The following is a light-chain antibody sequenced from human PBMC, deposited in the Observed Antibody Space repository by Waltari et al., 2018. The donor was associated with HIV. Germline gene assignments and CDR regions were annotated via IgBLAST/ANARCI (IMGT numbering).Light chain of an antibody. CDR2: RDK. CDR1: TSNIGSNY. Sequence: QSVLTQPPSVSGTPGQRVTISCSGSTSNIGSNYVYWYQQLPETAPKLLIYRDKQRPPGVPDRVSCSKSGTSASLAINGLLSEDEADYYCAAWDDTPSGQGVFGGGTKLTVL. J-gene: IGLJ2*01. CDR3: AAWDDTPSGQGV. V-gene: IGLV1-47*01.